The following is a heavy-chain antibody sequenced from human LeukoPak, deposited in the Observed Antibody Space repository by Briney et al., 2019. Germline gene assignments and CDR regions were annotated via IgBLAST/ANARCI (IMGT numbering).Heavy chain of an antibody. J-gene: IGHJ2*01. CDR1: GGSFSGYY. CDR3: ARDDDHYWYFDL. V-gene: IGHV4-34*01. D-gene: IGHD1-1*01. CDR2: INHSGST. Sequence: TSETLSLXCAVYGGSFSGYYWIWIRPPPGKALEWSGEINHSGSTNYNPSLKSRVTISVDTSKNQFSLKLSSVTAADTAVYYCARDDDHYWYFDLWGRGTLVTVSS.